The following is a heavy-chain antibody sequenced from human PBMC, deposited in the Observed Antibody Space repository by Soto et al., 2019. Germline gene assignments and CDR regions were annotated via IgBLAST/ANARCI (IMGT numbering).Heavy chain of an antibody. D-gene: IGHD5-18*01. CDR3: TREHSYGLHDAFDI. V-gene: IGHV3-49*03. CDR2: IRSKAYGGTT. CDR1: GFTFGDYA. Sequence: RRLSCTASGFTFGDYAMSWFRQAPGKGLEWVGFIRSKAYGGTTEYAASVKGRFTISRDDSKSIAYLQMNSLKTEDTAVYYCTREHSYGLHDAFDIWGQGTMVTVSS. J-gene: IGHJ3*02.